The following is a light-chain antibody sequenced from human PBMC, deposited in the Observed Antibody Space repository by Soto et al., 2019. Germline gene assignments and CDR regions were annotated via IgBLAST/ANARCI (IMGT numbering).Light chain of an antibody. V-gene: IGKV1-39*01. Sequence: DIQMTQSPSSLSASVGDRVTITGRASQNIKKYLNWYQQQPGKAPKLLIYTASSLQVGFPSRFSGSGSGTDFTLIISSLQPADSATYYCQQSFSAPLTFGGGTKVEIK. CDR3: QQSFSAPLT. CDR1: QNIKKY. J-gene: IGKJ4*01. CDR2: TAS.